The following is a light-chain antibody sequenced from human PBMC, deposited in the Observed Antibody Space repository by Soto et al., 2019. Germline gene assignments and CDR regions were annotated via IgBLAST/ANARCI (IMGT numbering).Light chain of an antibody. CDR1: QTISSW. V-gene: IGKV1-5*01. CDR2: DAS. J-gene: IGKJ1*01. Sequence: DIQMTQSPFPLSASVGDRVTITCRSSQTISSWLAWYQQIPGKAPKLLIYDASNLESGVPSRFSGSGSGTECTLTISSLQPDDFATYYCQHYNSYSEAFGQGTKVDIK. CDR3: QHYNSYSEA.